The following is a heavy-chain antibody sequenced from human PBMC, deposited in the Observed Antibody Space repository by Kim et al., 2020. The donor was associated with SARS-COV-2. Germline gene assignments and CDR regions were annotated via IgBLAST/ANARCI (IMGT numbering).Heavy chain of an antibody. Sequence: GGSLRLSCEASGFIFRSFWMHWVRQVPGEGLVWVARISDDGKTTNYADSVMGRFTISRDDARNTLFLQINSLRGDDTAVYYGGRDLTGRSDYWGQGTLVT. CDR1: GFIFRSFW. CDR3: GRDLTGRSDY. V-gene: IGHV3-74*01. J-gene: IGHJ4*02. D-gene: IGHD1-26*01. CDR2: ISDDGKTT.